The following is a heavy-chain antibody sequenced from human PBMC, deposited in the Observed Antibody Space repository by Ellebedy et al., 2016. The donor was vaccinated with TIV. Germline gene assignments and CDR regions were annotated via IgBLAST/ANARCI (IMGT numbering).Heavy chain of an antibody. J-gene: IGHJ4*02. CDR2: INHSGST. Sequence: MPGGSLRLSCAVYGGSFSGYYWSWIRQPPGKGLEWIGEINHSGSTNYNPSLKSRVTISVDTSKNQFSLKLTSVTAADTAVYYGAREGYTKMATLNLDYWGQGTLVTVSS. D-gene: IGHD5-24*01. CDR1: GGSFSGYY. V-gene: IGHV4-34*01. CDR3: AREGYTKMATLNLDY.